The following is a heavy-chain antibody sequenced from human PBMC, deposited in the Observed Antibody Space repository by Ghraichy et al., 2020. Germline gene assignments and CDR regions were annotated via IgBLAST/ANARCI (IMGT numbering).Heavy chain of an antibody. CDR1: GFTFSEYW. D-gene: IGHD2-2*01. CDR3: ARDVTRNDLDS. CDR2: INQDGSGK. V-gene: IGHV3-7*03. Sequence: GGSLRLSCAASGFTFSEYWMNWVRQAPGKGLEWVANINQDGSGKYYVDSVKGRFTISRDNAKNSLFLQMNSLRAEDTAVYYCARDVTRNDLDSWGQGTLVTVSP. J-gene: IGHJ4*02.